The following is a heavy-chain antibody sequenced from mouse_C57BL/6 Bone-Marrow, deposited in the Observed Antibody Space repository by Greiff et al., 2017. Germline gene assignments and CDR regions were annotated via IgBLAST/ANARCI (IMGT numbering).Heavy chain of an antibody. J-gene: IGHJ1*03. Sequence: QVQLQQPGAELVKPGASVKVSCKASGYTFTSYWMHWVKQRPGQGLEWIGRIHPSDGDTNYNQKFKGKATLTVDKSSSTAYMQLSSLTSENSGVYCCAIGDSSGHWYFDVWGTGTTVTVSS. CDR2: IHPSDGDT. V-gene: IGHV1-74*01. CDR3: AIGDSSGHWYFDV. D-gene: IGHD3-2*02. CDR1: GYTFTSYW.